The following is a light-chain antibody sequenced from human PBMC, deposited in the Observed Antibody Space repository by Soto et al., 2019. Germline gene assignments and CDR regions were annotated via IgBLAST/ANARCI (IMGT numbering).Light chain of an antibody. V-gene: IGKV3-20*01. CDR2: GTS. Sequence: EIVLTQSPGTLSLSPGERATLSRRASQTVGSAYLAWYQHKPGQAPRLLIYGTSSRATGIPDRISGSGSGTDFTLTISRLEPEDFVVYYCQQYGSSRWTFGQGTKVEAK. J-gene: IGKJ1*01. CDR3: QQYGSSRWT. CDR1: QTVGSAY.